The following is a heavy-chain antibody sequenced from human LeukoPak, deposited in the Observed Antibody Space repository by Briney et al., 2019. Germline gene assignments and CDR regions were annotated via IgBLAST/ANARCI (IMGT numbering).Heavy chain of an antibody. Sequence: PGGSLRLSCAASGFTFNTYTMSWVRQAPGKGLEWVSSISSSRTYIYHADSVKGRFTISRDNAKNSLYLQINSLSAEDTAVYYCARSYFYDNSGYYYWDYWGRGTLVTVSS. V-gene: IGHV3-21*01. CDR1: GFTFNTYT. CDR2: ISSSRTYI. J-gene: IGHJ4*02. D-gene: IGHD3-22*01. CDR3: ARSYFYDNSGYYYWDY.